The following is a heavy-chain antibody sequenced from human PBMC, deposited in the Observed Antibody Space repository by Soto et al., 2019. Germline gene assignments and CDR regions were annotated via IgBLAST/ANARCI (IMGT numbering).Heavy chain of an antibody. CDR3: AREEIGAYSSSSYYYYYYMDV. Sequence: QVQLVESGGGVVQPGRSLRLSCAASGFTFSSYGMHWVRQAPGKGLEWVAVIWYDGSNKYYADSVKGRFTTSRDNSKNTRYLQMNSLRAEDTAVYYCAREEIGAYSSSSYYYYYYMDVWGKGTTVTVSS. D-gene: IGHD6-6*01. CDR1: GFTFSSYG. J-gene: IGHJ6*03. CDR2: IWYDGSNK. V-gene: IGHV3-33*01.